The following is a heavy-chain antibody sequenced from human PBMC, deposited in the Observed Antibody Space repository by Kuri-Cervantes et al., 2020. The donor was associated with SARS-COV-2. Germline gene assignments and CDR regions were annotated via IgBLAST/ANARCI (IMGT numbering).Heavy chain of an antibody. D-gene: IGHD5-18*01. J-gene: IGHJ4*02. Sequence: GSLRLSCTVSGGSISSHYWSWIRQPPGKGLEWIGYIYYSGSTNYNPSLKSRVTISVDKSKNQFSLKLNSVTPADTAVYYCARVSWMQLWHRYFDNWGQGTLVTVSS. CDR2: IYYSGST. CDR3: ARVSWMQLWHRYFDN. CDR1: GGSISSHY. V-gene: IGHV4-59*08.